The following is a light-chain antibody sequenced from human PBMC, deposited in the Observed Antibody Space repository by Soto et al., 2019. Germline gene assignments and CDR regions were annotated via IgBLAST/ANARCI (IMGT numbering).Light chain of an antibody. CDR1: QSISSW. CDR2: DAS. CDR3: QQYNSYSQWT. V-gene: IGKV1-5*01. Sequence: DIQMTHSPSTLSASVGDRVTITCRASQSISSWLAWYQQKPGKAPKLLIYDASSLESGVPSRFSGSGSGTELTLTIRSLQPDDFATYYCQQYNSYSQWTFGKGTKVDIX. J-gene: IGKJ1*01.